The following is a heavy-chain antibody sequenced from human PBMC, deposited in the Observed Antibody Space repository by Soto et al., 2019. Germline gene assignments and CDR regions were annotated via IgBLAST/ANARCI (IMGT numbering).Heavy chain of an antibody. V-gene: IGHV1-18*01. D-gene: IGHD6-19*01. CDR3: ARGPLRGLGVCCNWFDP. CDR1: GYTFTSYG. CDR2: ISAYNGNT. Sequence: ASVKVSCKASGYTFTSYGISWVRQAPGQGLEWMGWISAYNGNTNYAQKLQGRVTMTTDTSTSTAYMELRSLRSDDTAVYYCARGPLRGLGVCCNWFDPWGQGTLVTVS. J-gene: IGHJ5*02.